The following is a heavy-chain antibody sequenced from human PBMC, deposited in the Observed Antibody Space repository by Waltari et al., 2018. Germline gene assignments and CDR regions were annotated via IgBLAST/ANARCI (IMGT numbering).Heavy chain of an antibody. V-gene: IGHV3-23*04. D-gene: IGHD3-10*01. J-gene: IGHJ4*02. CDR2: INGNGDYI. CDR1: GFTFRNYA. Sequence: EVQLAESGGGLVQTGGSLRLPCAGSGFTFRNYAMNWVRQAPGKGLEWVSHINGNGDYINYADSVKDRFTISRDNSKNTLSLQMNSLRGEDTAVYFCARDARSPGRPLDYWGQGTLVTVSS. CDR3: ARDARSPGRPLDY.